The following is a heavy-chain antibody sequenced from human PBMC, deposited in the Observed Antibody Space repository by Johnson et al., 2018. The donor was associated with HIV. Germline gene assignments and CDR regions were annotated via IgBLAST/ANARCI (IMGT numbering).Heavy chain of an antibody. CDR3: ATGENLKWELRFVDAFDI. CDR2: ISYDGSNK. Sequence: HVQLVESGGGVVQPGGSLRLSCAASGFTFSSYVMHWVRQAPGKGLEWVAVISYDGSNKYYADSVKGRFTISRDTAKNSLYLQMNSLRAEDTALYYCATGENLKWELRFVDAFDIWGQGTMVTVSS. CDR1: GFTFSSYV. V-gene: IGHV3-30*04. D-gene: IGHD1-26*01. J-gene: IGHJ3*02.